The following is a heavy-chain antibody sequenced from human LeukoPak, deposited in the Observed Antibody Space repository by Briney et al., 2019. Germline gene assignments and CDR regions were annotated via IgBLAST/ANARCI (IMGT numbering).Heavy chain of an antibody. CDR3: ARSGGYGGHFDY. J-gene: IGHJ4*02. CDR2: LYYSGST. D-gene: IGHD1-26*01. Sequence: PSETLSLTCTVSGGSVSSSSYYWGWIRQPPGKGLEWIGTLYYSGSTYYNPSLKSRVTISVDTSKNQFSLKLSSVTAADTAVYYCARSGGYGGHFDYWGQGTLVTVSS. V-gene: IGHV4-39*01. CDR1: GGSVSSSSYY.